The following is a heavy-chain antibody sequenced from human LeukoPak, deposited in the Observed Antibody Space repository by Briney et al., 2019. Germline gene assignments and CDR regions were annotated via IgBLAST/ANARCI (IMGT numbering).Heavy chain of an antibody. CDR2: IYYSGST. CDR3: ATSVDTAMVLFDY. D-gene: IGHD5-18*01. CDR1: GGSISSYY. V-gene: IGHV4-59*12. J-gene: IGHJ4*02. Sequence: SETLSLTCTVSGGSISSYYWSWIRQPPGKRLEWIGYIYYSGSTNYNPSLKSRVTISVDKSKNQFSLKLSSVTAADTAVYYCATSVDTAMVLFDYWGQGTLVTVSS.